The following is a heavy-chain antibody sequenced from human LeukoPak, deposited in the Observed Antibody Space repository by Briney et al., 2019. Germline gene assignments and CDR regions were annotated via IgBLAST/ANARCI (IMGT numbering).Heavy chain of an antibody. CDR3: ASGTYYYDSSGYYRGSFDGYNFDY. CDR1: GGSISSSSYY. V-gene: IGHV4-39*07. J-gene: IGHJ4*02. CDR2: IYYSGST. Sequence: PSETLSLTCTVSGGSISSSSYYWGWIRQPPGKGLEWIGSIYYSGSTYYNPSLKSRVTISVDTSKNQFSLKLSSVTAADTAVYYCASGTYYYDSSGYYRGSFDGYNFDYWGQGTLVTVSS. D-gene: IGHD3-22*01.